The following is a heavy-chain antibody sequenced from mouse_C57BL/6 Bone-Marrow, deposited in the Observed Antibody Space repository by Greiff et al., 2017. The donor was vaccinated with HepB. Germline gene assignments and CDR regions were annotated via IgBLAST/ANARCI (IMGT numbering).Heavy chain of an antibody. V-gene: IGHV1-50*01. CDR1: GYTFTSYW. Sequence: VQLQQPGAELVKPGASVKLSCKASGYTFTSYWMQWVKQRPGQGLEWIGEIDPSDSYTNYNQKFKGQATLTVDTSSSTAYMQLSSLTSEDSAVYYCARHYGIPPGFAYWGQGTLVTVSA. CDR3: ARHYGIPPGFAY. CDR2: IDPSDSYT. J-gene: IGHJ3*01. D-gene: IGHD2-1*01.